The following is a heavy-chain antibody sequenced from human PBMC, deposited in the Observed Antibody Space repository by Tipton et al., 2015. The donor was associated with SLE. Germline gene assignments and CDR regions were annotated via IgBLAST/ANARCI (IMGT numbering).Heavy chain of an antibody. CDR3: ARQATGIPQGFDY. CDR1: GDSISSGSYY. J-gene: IGHJ4*02. CDR2: MYTSGST. D-gene: IGHD3-10*01. Sequence: TLSLTCTVSGDSISSGSYYWSWIRQPAGKGLEWIGRMYTSGSTNYNPSLKSRVTISVDTSKNQFSLKLSSVTAADTAVYYCARQATGIPQGFDYWGQGTLVTVSS. V-gene: IGHV4-61*02.